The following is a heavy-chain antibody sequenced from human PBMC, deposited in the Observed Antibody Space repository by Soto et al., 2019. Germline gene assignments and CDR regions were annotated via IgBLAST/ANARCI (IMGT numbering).Heavy chain of an antibody. CDR1: GGTFSSYA. CDR3: ARDGYYYDSSGYYYAEGDKSPWFDP. Sequence: GASVKVSCKASGGTFSSYAISGVRQAPGQGLEWMGGIIPIFGTANYAQKFQGRVTITADESTSTAYMELSSLRSEDTAVYYCARDGYYYDSSGYYYAEGDKSPWFDPWGQGTLVTVSS. D-gene: IGHD3-22*01. CDR2: IIPIFGTA. J-gene: IGHJ5*02. V-gene: IGHV1-69*13.